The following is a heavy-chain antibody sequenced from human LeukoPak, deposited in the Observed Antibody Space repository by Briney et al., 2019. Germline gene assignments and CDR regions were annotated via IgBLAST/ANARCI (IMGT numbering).Heavy chain of an antibody. CDR1: GFTFSTYG. CDR2: IRYDGSDK. Sequence: GGSLRLSCVASGFTFSTYGMHWVRQAPGKGLEWVAFIRYDGSDKHYADSVKGRFTISRDNAKSSLFLQMDSLRVEDTAVYYCARSNDYNQEYFFDVWGLGTLVTVSS. D-gene: IGHD3-16*01. CDR3: ARSNDYNQEYFFDV. J-gene: IGHJ4*02. V-gene: IGHV3-30*02.